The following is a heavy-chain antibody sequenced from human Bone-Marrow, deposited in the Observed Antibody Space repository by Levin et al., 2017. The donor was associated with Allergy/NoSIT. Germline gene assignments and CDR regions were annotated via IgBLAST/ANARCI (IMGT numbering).Heavy chain of an antibody. Sequence: PGGSLRLSCAASGFTLRSYAMGWARQAPGKGLEWISSIGGAGSNIYYADSGKGRFTISRDNSKNSLFLHMNSLRAEDTAVYYCAKDSRMEIDSIWGRGTMVTVS. J-gene: IGHJ4*02. V-gene: IGHV3-23*01. CDR2: IGGAGSNI. CDR1: GFTLRSYA. CDR3: AKDSRMEIDSI. D-gene: IGHD2-21*01.